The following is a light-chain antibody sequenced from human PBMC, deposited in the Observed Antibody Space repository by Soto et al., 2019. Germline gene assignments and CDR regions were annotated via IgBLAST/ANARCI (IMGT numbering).Light chain of an antibody. CDR1: QSISGW. J-gene: IGKJ2*01. CDR3: QQYISYSS. V-gene: IGKV1-5*01. Sequence: DIQMTQSPSTLSASVGDRVTITCRASQSISGWLAWYQQKPGKAPNLLISDASSLESGVPSKFSSSGSATEFTLSISGLQPHYFATFSWQQYISYSSFGQET. CDR2: DAS.